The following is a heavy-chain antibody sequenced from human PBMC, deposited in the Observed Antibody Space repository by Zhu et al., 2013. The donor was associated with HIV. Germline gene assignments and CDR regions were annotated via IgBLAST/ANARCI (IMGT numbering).Heavy chain of an antibody. CDR3: AKGATVVRNYYYYGMDV. D-gene: IGHD1-26*01. V-gene: IGHV1-69*01. CDR2: IIPIFGTA. Sequence: QVQLVQSGAEVKKPGSSVKVSCKASGGTFSSYAISWVRQAPGQGLEWMGGIIPIFGTANYAQKFQGRVTITADESTSTAYMELSSLRSEDTAVYYCAKGATVVRNYYYYGMDVWGQRDHGSPSPQ. J-gene: IGHJ6*04. CDR1: GGTFSSYA.